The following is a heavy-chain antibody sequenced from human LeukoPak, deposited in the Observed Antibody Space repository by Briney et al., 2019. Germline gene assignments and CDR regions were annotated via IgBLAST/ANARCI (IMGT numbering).Heavy chain of an antibody. CDR1: GFTFSSYA. CDR3: ARDSGSSFYMDV. Sequence: GGSLRLSCAASGFTFSSYAMSWVRQAPGKGLEWVSAISGSGGSTYYADSVKGRFTISRDNSKNTLYLQMNSLRAEDTAVYYCARDSGSSFYMDVWGRGTTVTVSS. J-gene: IGHJ6*03. CDR2: ISGSGGST. V-gene: IGHV3-23*01. D-gene: IGHD1-26*01.